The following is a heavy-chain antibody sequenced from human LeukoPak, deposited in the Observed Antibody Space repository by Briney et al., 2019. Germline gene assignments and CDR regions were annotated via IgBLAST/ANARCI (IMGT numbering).Heavy chain of an antibody. D-gene: IGHD2-8*01. Sequence: SETLSLTCTVSGGSISSGGYYWSWIRQHPGKGLEWIGYIYYSGSTYYNPSLKSRVTISVDMSKNQFSLKLSSVTAAGTAVYYCARDGPMGSDWGQGTLVTVSS. V-gene: IGHV4-31*03. CDR3: ARDGPMGSD. CDR2: IYYSGST. CDR1: GGSISSGGYY. J-gene: IGHJ4*02.